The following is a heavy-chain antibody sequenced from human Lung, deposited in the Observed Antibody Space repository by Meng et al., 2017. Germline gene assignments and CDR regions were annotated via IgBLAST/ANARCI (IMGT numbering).Heavy chain of an antibody. V-gene: IGHV4-34*01. CDR1: GGAFSDYY. D-gene: IGHD4-11*01. CDR2: INHSGST. CDR3: ARGPTTMAHDFDY. Sequence: QVQLQRGGAVLLKPLESLSLTCVVCGGAFSDYYWSWIRQPPGKWLEWIGEINHSGSTNYNPSLESRATISVDTSQNNLSLKLSSVTAADSAVYYCARGPTTMAHDFDYWGQGTLVTVSS. J-gene: IGHJ4*02.